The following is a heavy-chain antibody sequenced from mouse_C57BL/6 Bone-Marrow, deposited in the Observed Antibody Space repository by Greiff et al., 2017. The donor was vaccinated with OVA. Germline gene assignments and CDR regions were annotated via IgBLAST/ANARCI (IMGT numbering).Heavy chain of an antibody. Sequence: EVKLMESGGDLVKPGGSLKLSCAASGFTFSSYGMSWVRQTPDKRLEWVATISSGGSYTYYPDSVKGRFTISRDNAKNTLYLQMSSLKSEDTAMYYCARHNYGSSGWYFDVWGTGTTVTVSS. CDR1: GFTFSSYG. CDR3: ARHNYGSSGWYFDV. CDR2: ISSGGSYT. V-gene: IGHV5-6*01. J-gene: IGHJ1*03. D-gene: IGHD1-1*01.